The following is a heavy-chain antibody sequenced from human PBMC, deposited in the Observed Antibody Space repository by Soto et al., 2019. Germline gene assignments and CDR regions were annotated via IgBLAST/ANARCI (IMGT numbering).Heavy chain of an antibody. CDR1: GGTFSSYA. V-gene: IGHV1-69*13. CDR3: ARARYSSSWSRQPFDY. D-gene: IGHD6-13*01. Sequence: EASVKVSCKASGGTFSSYAISWVRQAPGQGLEWMGGIIPIFGTANYAQKFQGRVTITADESTSTAYMELSSLRSEDTAVYYCARARYSSSWSRQPFDYWGQGTLVTVSS. CDR2: IIPIFGTA. J-gene: IGHJ4*02.